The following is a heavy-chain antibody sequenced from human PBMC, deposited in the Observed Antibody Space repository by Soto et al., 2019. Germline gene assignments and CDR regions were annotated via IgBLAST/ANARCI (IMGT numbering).Heavy chain of an antibody. V-gene: IGHV4-31*03. Sequence: QVQLQESGPGLVKPSQTLSLTCTVSGGSISSGSYYWSWIRQHPGKGLEWIGYIYYSGSTYYNPSLKSRVTISVDTSKNQFSLKLSSVTAADTAVYYCARDNRQYYGGNLGAFDIWGQGTMVTVSS. CDR2: IYYSGST. J-gene: IGHJ3*02. CDR1: GGSISSGSYY. D-gene: IGHD4-17*01. CDR3: ARDNRQYYGGNLGAFDI.